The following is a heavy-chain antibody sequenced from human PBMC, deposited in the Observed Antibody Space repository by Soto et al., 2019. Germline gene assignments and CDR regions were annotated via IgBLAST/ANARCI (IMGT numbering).Heavy chain of an antibody. D-gene: IGHD6-13*01. Sequence: QVQLQESGPGLVKPSQTLSLTCTVSGGSISSGGYYWSWIRQHPGKGLGWIGYIYYSGSTYYNPSLKSRVTISVDTSKNQFSRKLSSVTAADTAVYYCARGAHYSSPFRWFDPWGQGTLVTVSS. J-gene: IGHJ5*02. CDR1: GGSISSGGYY. CDR2: IYYSGST. CDR3: ARGAHYSSPFRWFDP. V-gene: IGHV4-31*03.